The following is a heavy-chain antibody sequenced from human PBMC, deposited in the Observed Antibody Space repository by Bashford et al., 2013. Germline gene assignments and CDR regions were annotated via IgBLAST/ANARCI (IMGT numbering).Heavy chain of an antibody. CDR2: MYYSGNT. CDR3: ARVISLGDIGHTNWFDP. CDR1: GGSISSSSYY. V-gene: IGHV4-39*01. D-gene: IGHD3-10*01. J-gene: IGHJ5*02. Sequence: SETLSLTCTVSGGSISSSSYYWAWIRQPPREGLEWLGSMYYSGNTYYNPSLRSRITLSLDTSKNQFSLKLSSVSAADTAVYYCARVISLGDIGHTNWFDPWGQGTLVTVSS.